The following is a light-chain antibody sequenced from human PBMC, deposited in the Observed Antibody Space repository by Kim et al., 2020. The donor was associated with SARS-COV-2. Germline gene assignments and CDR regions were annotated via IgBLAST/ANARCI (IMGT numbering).Light chain of an antibody. Sequence: EIVLTQSPGTLSLSPGEGDTLYCRASQSVSSNYFAWYQQKPGQAPRLLIYGASNRATGIPHRFSGGGSGTDFTLTINRVEPEDFAVYYCQQYGSSPGTFGGGTKVDIK. CDR2: GAS. CDR1: QSVSSNY. CDR3: QQYGSSPGT. J-gene: IGKJ4*01. V-gene: IGKV3-20*01.